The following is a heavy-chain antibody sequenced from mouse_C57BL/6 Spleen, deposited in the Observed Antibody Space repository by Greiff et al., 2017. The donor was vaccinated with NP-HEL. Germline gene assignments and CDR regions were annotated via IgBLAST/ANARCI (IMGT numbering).Heavy chain of an antibody. CDR2: INPSTGGT. J-gene: IGHJ4*01. V-gene: IGHV1-42*01. Sequence: EVKLMEAGPELVKPGASVKISCKASGYSFTGYYMNWVKQSPEKSLEWIGEINPSTGGTTYNQKFKAKATLTVDKSSSTAYMQLKSLTSEYSAVYYCARSDYYDAMDYWGQGTSVTVSS. CDR3: ARSDYYDAMDY. D-gene: IGHD2-4*01. CDR1: GYSFTGYY.